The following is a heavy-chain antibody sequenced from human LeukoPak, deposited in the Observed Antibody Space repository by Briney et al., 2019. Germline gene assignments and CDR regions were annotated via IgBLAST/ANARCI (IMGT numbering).Heavy chain of an antibody. CDR2: IRSKANSYAT. Sequence: GGSLRLSCAASGFTFRGSAMHWVRQASGKGLEGVGRIRSKANSYATAYAASVKGRFTISSDDSKNTAYLQINSLKTEDTAVYYCTREVGAEYWGQGTLVAVFS. V-gene: IGHV3-73*01. J-gene: IGHJ4*02. CDR1: GFTFRGSA. CDR3: TREVGAEY. D-gene: IGHD1-26*01.